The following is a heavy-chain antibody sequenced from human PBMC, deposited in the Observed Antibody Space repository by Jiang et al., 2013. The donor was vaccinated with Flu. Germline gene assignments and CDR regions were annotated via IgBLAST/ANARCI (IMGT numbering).Heavy chain of an antibody. CDR2: IHHSGST. V-gene: IGHV4-4*02. J-gene: IGHJ5*02. Sequence: EYGPGLVKPSGDPVPRPALSLVAPSALVTGGLGSASPQGGLEWIGEIHHSGSTNYNPSLKSRVTISQDRSKNQFSLKLSSVTAADTAVYYCKTMFRRGDNWFDPWGQGTLVTVSS. D-gene: IGHD3-10*01. CDR3: KTMFRRGDNWFDP. CDR1: VAPSALVTG.